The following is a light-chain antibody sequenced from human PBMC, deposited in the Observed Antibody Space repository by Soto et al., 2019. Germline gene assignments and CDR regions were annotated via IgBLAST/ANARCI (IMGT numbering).Light chain of an antibody. Sequence: EIELTQSPATLSLSPGERATFSCRASQSVDTSLAWYQQKPGQAPRLLIFDACNRATGIPARFSGTGSGRDFTLTISGLEPEDFAVYYCQQRTRWPLTFGPGTKVEMK. V-gene: IGKV3-11*02. CDR1: QSVDTS. J-gene: IGKJ2*01. CDR3: QQRTRWPLT. CDR2: DAC.